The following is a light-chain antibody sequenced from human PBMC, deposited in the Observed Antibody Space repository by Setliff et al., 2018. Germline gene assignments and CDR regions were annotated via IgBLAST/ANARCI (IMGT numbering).Light chain of an antibody. V-gene: IGLV2-14*01. CDR3: NAYASDTTYV. J-gene: IGLJ1*01. Sequence: ALTQPASVSGSPGQSITISCSGTIGDVGAYDFVSWYQHHPGKAPKLVIYEVTNRPSGISNRFSGSKSGNSASLIISGLQTEDEAEYYCNAYASDTTYVFGSGTKVTVL. CDR2: EVT. CDR1: IGDVGAYDF.